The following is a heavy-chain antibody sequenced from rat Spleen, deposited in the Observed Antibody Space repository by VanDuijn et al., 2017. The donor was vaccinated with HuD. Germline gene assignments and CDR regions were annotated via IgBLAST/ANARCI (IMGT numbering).Heavy chain of an antibody. CDR1: VITFNDYW. CDR2: ITKDSSTI. CDR3: ASRGEGEDKWFAY. Sequence: EVKLVESGGGLVQPGRSLKLSCAASVITFNDYWMRWVRQAPGKGLEWIGEITKDSSTINYTPFLKDKFTISRDNPQNTLYLQMTKLRSEDTALYYCASRGEGEDKWFAYWGQGTLVTVSS. D-gene: IGHD1-11*01. J-gene: IGHJ3*01. V-gene: IGHV4-2*01.